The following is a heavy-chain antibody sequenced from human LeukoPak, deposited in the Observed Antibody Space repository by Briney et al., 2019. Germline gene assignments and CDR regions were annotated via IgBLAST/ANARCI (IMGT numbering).Heavy chain of an antibody. D-gene: IGHD4-11*01. V-gene: IGHV3-23*01. J-gene: IGHJ5*02. Sequence: GGSLRLSCAASGFTFSIYSMSWVRQAPGEGLEWVSSSSGSGGSTFYADCVKGRFTIPRANSRNTLYLQMTSLRAEDTAVYYCAKAAKYSNYPPDWFDPWGQGTLVTVSS. CDR1: GFTFSIYS. CDR2: SSGSGGST. CDR3: AKAAKYSNYPPDWFDP.